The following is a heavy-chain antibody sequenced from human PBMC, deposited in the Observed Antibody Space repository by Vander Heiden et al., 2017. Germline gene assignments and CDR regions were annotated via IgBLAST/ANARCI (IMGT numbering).Heavy chain of an antibody. CDR2: IYWDDDK. D-gene: IGHD6-19*01. CDR1: GFSLSTSGVG. Sequence: QITLKESGPTLVKPTQTLTLTCTFSGFSLSTSGVGVGWIRQPPGKALGWLALIYWDDDKRYSPSLKSRLSITKDTSKNQGVLTVTNMDPVDTATYYCAHAYSSSPGGWFDPWGQGTLVTVSS. CDR3: AHAYSSSPGGWFDP. J-gene: IGHJ5*02. V-gene: IGHV2-5*02.